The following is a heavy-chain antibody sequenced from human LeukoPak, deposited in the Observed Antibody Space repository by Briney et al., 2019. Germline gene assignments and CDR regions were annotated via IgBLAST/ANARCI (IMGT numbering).Heavy chain of an antibody. D-gene: IGHD3-22*01. Sequence: ASVKVSCKASGYTFTSYGIGWVRQAPGQGLECMGWISAYNGNTNYAQKLQGRVTMTTDTSTSTAYMELRSLRSDDTAVYYCARNVHYYDSSGYYPTGPYYFDYWGQGTLVTVSS. J-gene: IGHJ4*02. V-gene: IGHV1-18*01. CDR1: GYTFTSYG. CDR3: ARNVHYYDSSGYYPTGPYYFDY. CDR2: ISAYNGNT.